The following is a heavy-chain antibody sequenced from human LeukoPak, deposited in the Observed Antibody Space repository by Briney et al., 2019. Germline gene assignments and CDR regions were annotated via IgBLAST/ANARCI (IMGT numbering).Heavy chain of an antibody. Sequence: GGSLRLSCAASGFTFSSYAMSWVRQAPGKGLEWVSAISGSGGSTYYADSVKGRFTISRDNSKNTLYLQMNSLRAEDTAVYYCAKDPSWIQLWSPDYXXXGTLVTVSS. CDR3: AKDPSWIQLWSPDY. CDR2: ISGSGGST. V-gene: IGHV3-23*01. D-gene: IGHD5-18*01. J-gene: IGHJ4*02. CDR1: GFTFSSYA.